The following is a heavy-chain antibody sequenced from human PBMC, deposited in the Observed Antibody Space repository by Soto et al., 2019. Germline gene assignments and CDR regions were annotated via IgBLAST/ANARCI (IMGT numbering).Heavy chain of an antibody. CDR1: GGSISSGGYY. V-gene: IGHV4-31*03. CDR2: IYYSGST. D-gene: IGHD6-13*01. Sequence: QVQLQESGPGLVKPSQTLSLTCTVSGGSISSGGYYWSWIRQHPGKGLEWIGYIYYSGSTYYNPSLKSRVTISVDTSKNQFSLKLSSVTVADTAVYYCARDWVAAAAPDVWGQGTTVTVSS. CDR3: ARDWVAAAAPDV. J-gene: IGHJ6*02.